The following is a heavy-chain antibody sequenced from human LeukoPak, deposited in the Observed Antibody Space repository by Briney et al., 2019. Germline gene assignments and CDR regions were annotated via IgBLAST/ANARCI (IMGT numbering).Heavy chain of an antibody. J-gene: IGHJ4*02. CDR2: ISSDGSST. CDR1: GFTFRNHW. Sequence: GGSLRLSCAASGFTFRNHWMHWVRQTPGKGLVWVSRISSDGSSTTYADSVKGRFTISRDNAKNTLYLQMNNLRAEDTAMYYCARDQRVTGRPDIDYWGQGALAIVSS. CDR3: ARDQRVTGRPDIDY. D-gene: IGHD6-6*01. V-gene: IGHV3-74*03.